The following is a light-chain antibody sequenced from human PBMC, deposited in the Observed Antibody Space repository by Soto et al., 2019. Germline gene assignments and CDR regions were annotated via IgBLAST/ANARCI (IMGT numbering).Light chain of an antibody. CDR3: QQSYSALPIT. CDR2: AAS. J-gene: IGKJ3*01. V-gene: IGKV1-39*01. Sequence: DIQMTQSPSSLSASVGDRVTITCRASQSISSFLNWYQQKPGKAPDLLIYAASTLRSGVPSRFSGSGSVTDFTLTISSLQPEDFATYYCQQSYSALPITFGPGTKVDIK. CDR1: QSISSF.